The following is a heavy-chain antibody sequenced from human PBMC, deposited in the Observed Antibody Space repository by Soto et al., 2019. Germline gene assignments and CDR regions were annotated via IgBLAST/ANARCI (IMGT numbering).Heavy chain of an antibody. Sequence: EVQLLESGGGLVQPGGSVILTFPASGFTFSNYAMNCVRQAPGKGLEWVSAISTSGDNTYYADSVKGRFTISRDNSKKARFLHMNRRRAEATAVDYCAKGPLCGGGYYYPGGSFQIRGQGTMVTVSS. V-gene: IGHV3-23*01. CDR2: ISTSGDNT. D-gene: IGHD3-22*01. CDR3: AKGPLCGGGYYYPGGSFQI. CDR1: GFTFSNYA. J-gene: IGHJ3*02.